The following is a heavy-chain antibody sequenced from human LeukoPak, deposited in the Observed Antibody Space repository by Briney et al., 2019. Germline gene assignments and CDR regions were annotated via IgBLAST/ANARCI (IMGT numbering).Heavy chain of an antibody. CDR3: ARESTVVTASYVDY. CDR1: GGTFSSYA. D-gene: IGHD4-23*01. Sequence: SVKVSCKASGGTFSSYAISWVRQAPGQGLEWMGGIIPMFGTANYAQKFQGRVTITADESTSTAYMELSSLRSEDTAVYYCARESTVVTASYVDYWGQGTLVTVSS. CDR2: IIPMFGTA. J-gene: IGHJ4*02. V-gene: IGHV1-69*01.